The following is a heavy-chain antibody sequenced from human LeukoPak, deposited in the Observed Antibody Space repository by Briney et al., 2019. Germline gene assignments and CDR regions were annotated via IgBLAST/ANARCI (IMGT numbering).Heavy chain of an antibody. CDR1: GYTFTGYY. Sequence: ASVKVSCKASGYTFTGYYMHWVRQAPGQGLEWMGWINPNSGGTNYAQKFQGRVTMTRDTSISTAYMELSRLRSDDTAVYYCARAPRISWYLFDYWGQGTLVTVSS. V-gene: IGHV1-2*02. CDR2: INPNSGGT. D-gene: IGHD6-13*01. J-gene: IGHJ4*02. CDR3: ARAPRISWYLFDY.